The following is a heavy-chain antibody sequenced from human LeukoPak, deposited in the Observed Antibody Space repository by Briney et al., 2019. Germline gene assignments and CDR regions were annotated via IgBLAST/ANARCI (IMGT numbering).Heavy chain of an antibody. D-gene: IGHD3-10*01. CDR1: GFTFSSYS. CDR3: AKVGVLAGSKYFDY. CDR2: ISSSSSYI. Sequence: PGGSLRLSCAASGFTFSSYSMNWVRQAPGKGLEWVSLISSSSSYIYYVDSVKGRFTISRDNAKNSLYLQMNSLRAEDTAAYYCAKVGVLAGSKYFDYWGQGTLVTVSS. V-gene: IGHV3-21*01. J-gene: IGHJ4*02.